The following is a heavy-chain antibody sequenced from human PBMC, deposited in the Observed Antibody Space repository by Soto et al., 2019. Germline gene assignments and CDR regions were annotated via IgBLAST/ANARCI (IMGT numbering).Heavy chain of an antibody. CDR3: ARAPDGGSYYKLFDY. CDR2: IYYSGST. V-gene: IGHV4-31*03. J-gene: IGHJ4*02. Sequence: TSETLSLTCTVSGGSISSGGYYWSWIRQHPGKGLEWIGYIYYSGSTYYNPSLKSRVTISVDTSKNQFSLKLSSVTAADTAVYYCARAPDGGSYYKLFDYWGQGTLVTVSS. D-gene: IGHD3-10*01. CDR1: GGSISSGGYY.